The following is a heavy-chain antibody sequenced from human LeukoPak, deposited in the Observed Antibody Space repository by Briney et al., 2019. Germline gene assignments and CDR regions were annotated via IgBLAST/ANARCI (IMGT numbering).Heavy chain of an antibody. D-gene: IGHD3-22*01. CDR2: ISYSGST. CDR1: GGSISSSSYY. J-gene: IGHJ4*02. V-gene: IGHV4-39*01. CDR3: ARHYYDSSNYYPPAY. Sequence: PSETLSLTCTVSGGSISSSSYYWGWIRQPPGKGLEWIGSISYSGSTYSNPALKSRVTTSVDTSKNQFSLELRSVTAADTAVYYCARHYYDSSNYYPPAYWGQGTLVTVSS.